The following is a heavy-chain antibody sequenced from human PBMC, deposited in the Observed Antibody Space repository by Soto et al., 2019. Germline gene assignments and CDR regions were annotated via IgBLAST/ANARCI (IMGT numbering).Heavy chain of an antibody. CDR3: ARVKPGITYYYGMDV. J-gene: IGHJ6*02. Sequence: QVQLQESGPGLVKPSQTLSLTCTVSGGSISSGDYYWSWIRQPPGKGLEWIGYIYYSGSTYYNPSLKSRVTISVDTSKNQFSLKLSSVTAADTAVYYCARVKPGITYYYGMDVWGQGTTVTVSS. CDR1: GGSISSGDYY. CDR2: IYYSGST. V-gene: IGHV4-30-4*01. D-gene: IGHD3-10*01.